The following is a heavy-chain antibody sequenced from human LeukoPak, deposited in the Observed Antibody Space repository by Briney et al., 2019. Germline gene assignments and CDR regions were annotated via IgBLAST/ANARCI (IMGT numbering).Heavy chain of an antibody. CDR1: GFTFSSYG. J-gene: IGHJ4*02. CDR3: AKGVWMATRTSADY. V-gene: IGHV3-30*18. D-gene: IGHD5-24*01. CDR2: ISNDGSNK. Sequence: PGGSLRLSCAASGFTFSSYGMHWVRQAPGKGLEWVAVISNDGSNKYYADSVKGRFTISRDNSKDTLYLQMNSLRAEDTAVYYCAKGVWMATRTSADYWGQGTLVTVSS.